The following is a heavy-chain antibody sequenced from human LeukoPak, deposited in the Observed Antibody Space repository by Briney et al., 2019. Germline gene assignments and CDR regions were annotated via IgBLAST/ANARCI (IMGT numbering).Heavy chain of an antibody. D-gene: IGHD3-16*01. CDR1: GGSISTYY. J-gene: IGHJ4*02. CDR3: ARHGGSLGYFDY. CDR2: VYDSGTT. Sequence: SETLSLSCSLSGGSISTYYWGWIRQTPGKRLQWIGYVYDSGTTNYNPSLERRVTISSDASKNVLSLNVRSVTAADTAIYYCARHGGSLGYFDYWGQGTLVTVAS. V-gene: IGHV4-59*08.